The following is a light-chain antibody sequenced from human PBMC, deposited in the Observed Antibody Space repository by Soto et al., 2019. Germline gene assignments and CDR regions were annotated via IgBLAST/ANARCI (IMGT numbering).Light chain of an antibody. Sequence: QSVLTQPASVSVSPGQSITISCTGTSSDVGGYNYVSWYQQHPGKAPRFVSYDVTNRPSGVSNRFSGSKSGNTASLTISGLQAEDEADYYCSSYTTSNTRQVVFGTANKVTVL. V-gene: IGLV2-14*01. CDR2: DVT. J-gene: IGLJ1*01. CDR1: SSDVGGYNY. CDR3: SSYTTSNTRQVV.